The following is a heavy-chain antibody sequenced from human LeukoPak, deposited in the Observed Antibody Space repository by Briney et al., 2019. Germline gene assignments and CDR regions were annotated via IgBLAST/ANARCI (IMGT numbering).Heavy chain of an antibody. D-gene: IGHD2-21*02. Sequence: ASVKVSCRASGYTFTSYYMHWVRQAPGQGLEWMGWISAYNGNTNYAQKLQGRVTMTTDTSTSTAYMELRSLRSNDTAVYYCARDRPEAYCGGDCYSGTGQFDPWGQGTLVTVSS. CDR3: ARDRPEAYCGGDCYSGTGQFDP. V-gene: IGHV1-18*04. J-gene: IGHJ5*02. CDR1: GYTFTSYY. CDR2: ISAYNGNT.